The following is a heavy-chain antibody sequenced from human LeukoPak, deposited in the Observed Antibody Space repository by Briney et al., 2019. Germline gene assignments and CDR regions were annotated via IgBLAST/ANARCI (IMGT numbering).Heavy chain of an antibody. D-gene: IGHD3-10*01. J-gene: IGHJ6*02. Sequence: SQTLSLTCTVSGGSISSGDYYWSWIRQPPGKGLEWIGYIYYSGSTYYNPSLKSRVTISVDTSKNQFSLKLSSVAAADTAVYYCARVDTMVRGVRGYYGMDVWGQGTTVTVSS. V-gene: IGHV4-30-4*08. CDR1: GGSISSGDYY. CDR2: IYYSGST. CDR3: ARVDTMVRGVRGYYGMDV.